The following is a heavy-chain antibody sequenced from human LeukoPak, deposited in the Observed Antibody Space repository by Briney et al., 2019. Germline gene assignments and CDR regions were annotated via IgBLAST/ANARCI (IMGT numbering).Heavy chain of an antibody. CDR2: IYTSGST. Sequence: SQTLSLTCAVSGGSISSYYWSWIRQSPGKGLEWIGRIYTSGSTNYNPSLKSRVTISVDTSKNQFSLKVTSVTAADTAMYYCARDRVSWHYFDYWGQGTLLTVSS. V-gene: IGHV4-4*07. J-gene: IGHJ4*02. CDR1: GGSISSYY. CDR3: ARDRVSWHYFDY. D-gene: IGHD5/OR15-5a*01.